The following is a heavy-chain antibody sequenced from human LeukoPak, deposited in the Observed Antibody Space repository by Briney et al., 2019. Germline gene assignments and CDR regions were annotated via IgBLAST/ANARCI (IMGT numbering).Heavy chain of an antibody. CDR2: ISSSSSTI. V-gene: IGHV3-48*04. D-gene: IGHD3-22*01. J-gene: IGHJ4*02. CDR3: ARGEMVNYYDSSGYYYPFDY. Sequence: GGSLRLSCAASGFTFSSYSMNWVRQAPGKGLEWVSYISSSSSTIYYADSVKGRFTISRDNAKNSLYLQMNSLRAEDTAVYYCARGEMVNYYDSSGYYYPFDYWGQGTLVTVSS. CDR1: GFTFSSYS.